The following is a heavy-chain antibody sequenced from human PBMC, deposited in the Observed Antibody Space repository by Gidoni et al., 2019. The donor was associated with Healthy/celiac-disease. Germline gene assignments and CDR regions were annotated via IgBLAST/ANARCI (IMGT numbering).Heavy chain of an antibody. J-gene: IGHJ4*02. V-gene: IGHV3-23*01. Sequence: SSTGSWVRQAPGKGLEWVSGVSGSGGSTWYGDSVKGRFTISRDNSKNTVYLQMNSLRPEDTAVYYCAKESANYYDSNRYYFDYWGQGTLVTVSS. CDR2: VSGSGGST. CDR1: SST. CDR3: AKESANYYDSNRYYFDY. D-gene: IGHD3-22*01.